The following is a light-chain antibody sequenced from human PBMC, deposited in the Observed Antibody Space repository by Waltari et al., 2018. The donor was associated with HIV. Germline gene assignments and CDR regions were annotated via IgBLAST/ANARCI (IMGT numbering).Light chain of an antibody. V-gene: IGLV2-23*02. CDR2: EVS. CDR1: SSDVVSYNL. J-gene: IGLJ3*02. CDR3: CSYAGSSTLV. Sequence: QSALTQPASVSGSPGQSLPISCTGTSSDVVSYNLVPWYQQHPGKAPKRMIYEVSKRPSGVSNRFSGSKSGNTASLTISGLQAEDEADYYCCSYAGSSTLVFGGGTKLTVL.